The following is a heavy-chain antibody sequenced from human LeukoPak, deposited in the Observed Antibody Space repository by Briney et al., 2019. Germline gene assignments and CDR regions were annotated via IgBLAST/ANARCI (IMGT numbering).Heavy chain of an antibody. CDR1: GGTFTSYA. CDR3: ARDNFASIPRWFDP. CDR2: IIPISGTT. J-gene: IGHJ5*02. Sequence: GASVKVSCKTSGGTFTSYAITWVRQAPGQGLEWMGKIIPISGTTNYAQKFQGRVTFTADKSKSTVYMELSSLRSEDTAVYYCARDNFASIPRWFDPWGQGTLVTVSS. V-gene: IGHV1-69*06. D-gene: IGHD2-21*01.